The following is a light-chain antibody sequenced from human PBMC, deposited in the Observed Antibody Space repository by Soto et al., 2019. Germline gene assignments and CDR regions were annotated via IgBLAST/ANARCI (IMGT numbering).Light chain of an antibody. CDR1: QSVSSSY. CDR2: GAS. V-gene: IGKV3D-20*02. J-gene: IGKJ5*01. CDR3: QQRSNWPRT. Sequence: EMVLTQSPGTLSLSPGGRATLSCSASQSVSSSYLAWYQQKPGQAPRLLIYGASSRATGIPARFSGSGSGTEFTLTINSLQSDDFAVYYCQQRSNWPRTFGQGTRLEIK.